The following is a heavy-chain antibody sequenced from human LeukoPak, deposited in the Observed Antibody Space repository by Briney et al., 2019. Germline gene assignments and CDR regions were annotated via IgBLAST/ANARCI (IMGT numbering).Heavy chain of an antibody. Sequence: HPGGSLRLSCAASGFTVSSNYMSWVRQAPGKGLEWVSVIYSGGSTYYADSVKGRFTISRDNSKNTLYLQMNSLRAEDTAVNYCGGGGFGELFLYWGQGTLVTVSS. CDR2: IYSGGST. J-gene: IGHJ4*02. CDR3: GGGGFGELFLY. V-gene: IGHV3-66*01. D-gene: IGHD3-10*01. CDR1: GFTVSSNY.